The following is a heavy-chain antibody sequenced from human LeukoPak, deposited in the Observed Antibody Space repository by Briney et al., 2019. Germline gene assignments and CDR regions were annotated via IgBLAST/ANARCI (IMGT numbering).Heavy chain of an antibody. CDR1: GGSISSGGYS. V-gene: IGHV4-30-2*01. Sequence: SETLSLTCAVSGGSISSGGYSWSWIRQPPGKGLEWIGYIYHSGSTYYNPSLKSRVTISVDRSKNQFSLKLSSVTAADTAVYYCARAEQTYYYDSSGYYYVGYFDLWGRGTLVTVSS. CDR3: ARAEQTYYYDSSGYYYVGYFDL. CDR2: IYHSGST. J-gene: IGHJ2*01. D-gene: IGHD3-22*01.